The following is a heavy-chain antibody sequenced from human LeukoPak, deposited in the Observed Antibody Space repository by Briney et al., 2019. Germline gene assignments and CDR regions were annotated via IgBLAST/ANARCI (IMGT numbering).Heavy chain of an antibody. V-gene: IGHV4-59*08. J-gene: IGHJ4*02. D-gene: IGHD2-15*01. CDR2: IYYSGST. CDR3: ARNRKCSGGSCYAYFDY. CDR1: GGSISSYY. Sequence: TSETLSLTCTVSGGSISSYYWSWIRQPPGKGLEWIGYIYYSGSTNYNPPLKSRVTISVDTSKNQFSLKLSSVTAADTAVYYCARNRKCSGGSCYAYFDYWGQGTLVTVSS.